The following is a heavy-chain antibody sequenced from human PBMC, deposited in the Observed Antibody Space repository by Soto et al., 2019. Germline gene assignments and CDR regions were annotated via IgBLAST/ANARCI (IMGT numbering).Heavy chain of an antibody. CDR2: INPNSGGT. J-gene: IGHJ5*02. V-gene: IGHV1-2*04. CDR1: GYTFTGYY. CDR3: ARGRHLEWLLSWFDP. D-gene: IGHD3-3*01. Sequence: QVQLVQSGAEVKKAGASVKVSCKASGYTFTGYYMHWVRQAPGQGLEWMGWINPNSGGTNYAQKFQGWVTMTRDTSISTAYMELSRLRSDDTAVYYCARGRHLEWLLSWFDPWGQGTLVTVSS.